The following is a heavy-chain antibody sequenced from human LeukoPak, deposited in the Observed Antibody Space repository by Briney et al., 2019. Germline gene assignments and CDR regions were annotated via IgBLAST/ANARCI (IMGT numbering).Heavy chain of an antibody. D-gene: IGHD2-2*01. CDR1: GGSFSGYY. Sequence: PSETLSLTCAVYGGSFSGYYWSWIRQPPGKGLEWIGEINHSGSTNYNPSLKSRVTISVDKSKNQFSLKLSSVTAADTAVYYCARGIGYCSSTSCPDYWGQGTLVTVSS. J-gene: IGHJ4*02. CDR2: INHSGST. V-gene: IGHV4-34*01. CDR3: ARGIGYCSSTSCPDY.